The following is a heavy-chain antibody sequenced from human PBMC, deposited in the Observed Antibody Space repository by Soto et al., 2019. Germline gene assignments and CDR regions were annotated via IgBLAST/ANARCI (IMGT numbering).Heavy chain of an antibody. V-gene: IGHV3-7*01. CDR3: ARDRGGGYYFDY. CDR2: IKQDGSEK. J-gene: IGHJ4*02. CDR1: GFTFSSYA. D-gene: IGHD2-15*01. Sequence: PGGSLRLSCAASGFTFSSYAMSWVRQAPGKGLEWVANIKQDGSEKYYVDSVKGRFTVSRDNAKNSLYLQMNSLRAEDTAVYYCARDRGGGYYFDYWGQGTLVTVSS.